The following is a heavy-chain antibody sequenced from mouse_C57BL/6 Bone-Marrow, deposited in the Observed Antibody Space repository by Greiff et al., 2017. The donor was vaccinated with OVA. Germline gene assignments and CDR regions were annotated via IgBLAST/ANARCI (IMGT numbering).Heavy chain of an antibody. CDR1: GYTFTSYW. Sequence: VQLQQPGAELVKPGASVKLSCKASGYTFTSYWMHWVKQRPGQGLEWIGMIHPNSGSTNYNEKFKSKATLTVDKSSSTAYMQLSSLTSEDSAVYYCARNSITTVVATRYFDVWGTGTTVTVSS. CDR3: ARNSITTVVATRYFDV. D-gene: IGHD1-1*01. V-gene: IGHV1-64*01. CDR2: IHPNSGST. J-gene: IGHJ1*03.